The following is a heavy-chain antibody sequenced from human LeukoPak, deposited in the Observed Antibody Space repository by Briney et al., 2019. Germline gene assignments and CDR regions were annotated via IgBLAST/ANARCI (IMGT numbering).Heavy chain of an antibody. CDR1: GFTSSSYW. V-gene: IGHV3-7*01. J-gene: IGHJ4*02. CDR3: ARMFWRSGRLDY. D-gene: IGHD3-16*01. Sequence: GGSLRLSCAASGFTSSSYWMSWVRQAPGKGLEWVANIKQDGSEKYYVDSVKGRFTISRDNAKNSLYLQMNSPRAEDTAVYYCARMFWRSGRLDYWGQGTLVTVSS. CDR2: IKQDGSEK.